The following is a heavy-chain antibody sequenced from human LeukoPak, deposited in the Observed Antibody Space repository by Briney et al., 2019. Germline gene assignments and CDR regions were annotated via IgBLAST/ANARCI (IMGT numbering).Heavy chain of an antibody. Sequence: GRSLRLSCAASGFTFSSYGMHWVRQAPGKGLEWVAVIWYDGSNKYYADSVKGRFTISRDNSKNTLYLQMNSLRAEDTAVYYCARALYSSGWNNWFDPWGQGTLVTVSS. CDR3: ARALYSSGWNNWFDP. CDR1: GFTFSSYG. D-gene: IGHD6-19*01. CDR2: IWYDGSNK. V-gene: IGHV3-33*01. J-gene: IGHJ5*02.